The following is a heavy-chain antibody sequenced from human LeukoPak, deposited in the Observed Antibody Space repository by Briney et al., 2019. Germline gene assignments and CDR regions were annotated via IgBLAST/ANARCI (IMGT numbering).Heavy chain of an antibody. V-gene: IGHV4-39*01. CDR2: IYYSGST. D-gene: IGHD2-21*02. CDR1: GDSISSSSYY. Sequence: SETLSLTCTVSGDSISSSSYYWGWIRQPPGKGLEWIGGIYYSGSTYYNPSLKSRVTISVDTSKNQFSLKLSSVTAADTAVYYCASSYCVGDCYQNWFDPWGQGTLVTVSS. J-gene: IGHJ5*02. CDR3: ASSYCVGDCYQNWFDP.